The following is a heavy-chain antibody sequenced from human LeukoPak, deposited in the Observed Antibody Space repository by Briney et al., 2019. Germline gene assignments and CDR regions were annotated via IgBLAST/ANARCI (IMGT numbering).Heavy chain of an antibody. J-gene: IGHJ5*02. CDR3: AKSRDWFSNWFDP. Sequence: GGSLRLSCAASGFTFSSYGMHWVRQAPGKGLEWVAVISYDGSNKYYADSVKGRFTISRDNSKNTLYLQINSLRAEDTAVYYCAKSRDWFSNWFDPWGQGTLVTVSS. CDR2: ISYDGSNK. V-gene: IGHV3-30*18. D-gene: IGHD3-9*01. CDR1: GFTFSSYG.